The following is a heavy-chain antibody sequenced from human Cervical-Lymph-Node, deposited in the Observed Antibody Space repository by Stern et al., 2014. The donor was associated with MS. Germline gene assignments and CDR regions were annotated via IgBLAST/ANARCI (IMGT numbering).Heavy chain of an antibody. J-gene: IGHJ5*02. CDR3: ALSSETSDRWYSLGYDL. CDR1: GGTFSKFP. CDR2: ICPVCGTP. D-gene: IGHD6-13*01. V-gene: IGHV1-69*01. Sequence: MQLVESGAEVTKPGSSVKVSCKASGGTFSKFPSSWVRKAPGQGLEWMGGICPVCGTPTYAQEFRGRVTITADVSTSTVYMELSSLRSDDTAVYYCALSSETSDRWYSLGYDLWGQGTLVTVSS.